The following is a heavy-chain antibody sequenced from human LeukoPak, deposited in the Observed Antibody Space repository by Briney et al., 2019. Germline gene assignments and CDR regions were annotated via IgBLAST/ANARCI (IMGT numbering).Heavy chain of an antibody. CDR2: IIPIFGTA. CDR3: ARTQLLYGGYYYYYMDV. J-gene: IGHJ6*03. CDR1: GGTFSSYA. V-gene: IGHV1-69*05. D-gene: IGHD2-2*02. Sequence: SVKVSCKASGGTFSSYAISWVRQAPGQGLEWMGGIIPIFGTANYAQKFQGRVTITTDESTSTAYMELSSLRSEDTAVYYCARTQLLYGGYYYYYMDVWGKGTTVTVSS.